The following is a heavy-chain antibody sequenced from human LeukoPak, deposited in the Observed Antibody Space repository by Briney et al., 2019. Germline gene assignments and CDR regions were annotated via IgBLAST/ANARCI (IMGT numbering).Heavy chain of an antibody. CDR3: ARLSPSVGIDY. V-gene: IGHV3-74*01. D-gene: IGHD2/OR15-2a*01. CDR2: INSDGSST. J-gene: IGHJ4*02. CDR1: GFTFSNYW. Sequence: GGSLRLSCAVSGFTFSNYWMHWVRQAPGKGLVWVSRINSDGSSTSYADSVKGRFTISRDNAKNTLYLQMSSLRAEDTAVYYCARLSPSVGIDYWGQGTLVTVSS.